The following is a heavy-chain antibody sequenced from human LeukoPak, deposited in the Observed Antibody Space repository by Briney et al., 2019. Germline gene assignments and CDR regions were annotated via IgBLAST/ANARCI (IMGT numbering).Heavy chain of an antibody. J-gene: IGHJ6*02. V-gene: IGHV3-49*03. CDR1: GFTFGDYA. Sequence: GGSLRLSCTASGFTFGDYAMSWFRQAPGKGLEWVGFIRSKAYGGTTEYAASVKGRFTISRDDSKSIAYLQMYSLKTEDTAVYYCTRAGYSSSWYNPYYYYGMDVWGQGTTVTVSS. D-gene: IGHD6-13*01. CDR2: IRSKAYGGTT. CDR3: TRAGYSSSWYNPYYYYGMDV.